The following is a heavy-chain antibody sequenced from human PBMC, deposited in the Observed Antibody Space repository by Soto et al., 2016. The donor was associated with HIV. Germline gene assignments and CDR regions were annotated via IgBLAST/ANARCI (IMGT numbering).Heavy chain of an antibody. CDR1: GGSISNYY. V-gene: IGHV4-59*01. D-gene: IGHD1-1*01. J-gene: IGHJ5*02. CDR3: ARVRRDGNNSGLNWFDP. Sequence: QVQLQESGPGLVKSSETLSLTCTVSGGSISNYYWTWIRQSPGTGLEWIGYIYYSGTTNYNPSLKSRVTISVDTSKNQFSLKLSSVTAADTAVYYCARVRRDGNNSGLNWFDPWGQGTLVTVSS. CDR2: IYYSGTT.